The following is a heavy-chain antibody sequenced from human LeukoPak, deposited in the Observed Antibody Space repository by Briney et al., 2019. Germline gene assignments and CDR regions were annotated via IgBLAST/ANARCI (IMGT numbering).Heavy chain of an antibody. CDR1: GFSLGNFW. D-gene: IGHD2-15*01. Sequence: GGSLRLSCAASGFSLGNFWMSWVRQAPGKGLEWVANINEDGSDKNYVDSVKGRFTVSRDNGKNSLLLQMNSLRAEDTALYYCARGYSRAAFDIWGQGTVVAVSS. CDR3: ARGYSRAAFDI. J-gene: IGHJ3*02. CDR2: INEDGSDK. V-gene: IGHV3-7*01.